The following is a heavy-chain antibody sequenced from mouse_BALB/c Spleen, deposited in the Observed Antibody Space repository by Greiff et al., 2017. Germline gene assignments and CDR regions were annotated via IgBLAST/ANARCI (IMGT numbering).Heavy chain of an antibody. CDR2: ISSGGSYT. V-gene: IGHV5-9-4*01. CDR1: GFTFSSYA. J-gene: IGHJ4*01. CDR3: ARDYHYAMDY. Sequence: EVKLMESGGGLVKPGGSLKLSCAASGFTFSSYAMSWVRQSPEKRLEWVAEISSGGSYTYYPDTVTGRFTISRDNAKNTLYLEMSSLRSEDTAMYYCARDYHYAMDYWGQGTSVTVSS.